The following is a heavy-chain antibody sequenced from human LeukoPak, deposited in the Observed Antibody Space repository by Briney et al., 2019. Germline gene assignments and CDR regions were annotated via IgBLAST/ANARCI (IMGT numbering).Heavy chain of an antibody. V-gene: IGHV4-39*01. CDR2: IYYSGST. D-gene: IGHD3-10*01. CDR3: ARLLWFGELLNFDY. J-gene: IGHJ4*02. CDR1: GGSISSSNYY. Sequence: SETLSLTCIVSGGSISSSNYYWGWIRQPPGKGLEWIGSIYYSGSTYYNPSLKSRVTISVDTSKNQFSLKLSSVTAADTAVYYCARLLWFGELLNFDYWGQGTLVTVSS.